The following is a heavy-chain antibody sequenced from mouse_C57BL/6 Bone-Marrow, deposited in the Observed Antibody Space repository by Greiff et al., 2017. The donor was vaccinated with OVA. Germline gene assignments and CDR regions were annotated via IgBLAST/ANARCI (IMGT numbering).Heavy chain of an antibody. CDR2: ISDGGSYT. CDR1: GFTFSSYA. D-gene: IGHD2-3*01. V-gene: IGHV5-4*01. CDR3: AREREWLLPFAY. J-gene: IGHJ3*01. Sequence: EVQLVESGGGLVKPGGSLKLSCAASGFTFSSYAMSWVRQTPEKRLEWVATISDGGSYTYYPDNVKGRFTISRDNAKNNLYLQMSHLKSEDTAMYDCAREREWLLPFAYWGQGTLVTVSA.